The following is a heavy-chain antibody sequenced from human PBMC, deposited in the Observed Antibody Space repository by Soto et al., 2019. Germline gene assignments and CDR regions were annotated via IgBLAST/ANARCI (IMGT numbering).Heavy chain of an antibody. V-gene: IGHV1-18*01. CDR3: ARDLDDSSGYYSAQGY. D-gene: IGHD3-22*01. J-gene: IGHJ4*02. CDR2: ISANNGIT. CDR1: GGTFSSYT. Sequence: ASVKVSCKASGGTFSSYTISWVRQAPGQGLEWMGRISANNGITNYAQKLQGRVTMTTDTSTSTAYMELRSLRSDDTAVYYCARDLDDSSGYYSAQGYWGQGTLVTVSS.